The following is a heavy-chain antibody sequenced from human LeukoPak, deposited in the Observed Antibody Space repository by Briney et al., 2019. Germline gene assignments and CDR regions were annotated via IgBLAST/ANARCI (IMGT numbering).Heavy chain of an antibody. J-gene: IGHJ6*03. CDR2: IYYSGST. CDR3: ARVWGGSSWPKPYYYYYYMDV. CDR1: GGSISSGSYY. D-gene: IGHD6-13*01. Sequence: PSETLSLTCTVSGGSISSGSYYWSWIRQPPGKGLEWLGYIYYSGSTNYNPSLKSRVTISVDTSKNQFSLKLSSVTAADTAVYYCARVWGGSSWPKPYYYYYYMDVWGKGTTVTVSS. V-gene: IGHV4-61*01.